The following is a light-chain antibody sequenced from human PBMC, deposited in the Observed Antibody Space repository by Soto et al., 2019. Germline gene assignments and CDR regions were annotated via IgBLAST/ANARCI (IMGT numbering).Light chain of an antibody. CDR3: QQYNTYPLT. J-gene: IGKJ4*01. V-gene: IGKV1-5*03. CDR1: QSISNW. Sequence: DIQMTQSPSTLSASVGDRVTITCRASQSISNWLAWYQQKPGKAPNLLIYKASSLESGVPSRFSGSGSGTEFTLTISSLQTDDFVTYYCQQYNTYPLTFGGGTKVEIK. CDR2: KAS.